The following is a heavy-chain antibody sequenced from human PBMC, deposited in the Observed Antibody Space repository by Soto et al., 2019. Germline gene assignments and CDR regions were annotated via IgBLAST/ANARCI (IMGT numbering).Heavy chain of an antibody. J-gene: IGHJ6*02. CDR2: IYYSGST. V-gene: IGHV4-31*03. D-gene: IGHD3-10*01. Sequence: QVQLQESGPGLVKPSQTLSLTCTVSGGSISSGGYYWSWIRQHPGKGLEWIGYIYYSGSTYYNPSLKSRVTISVDTSKNQFSLKLSSVTAADTAVYYCARGLGSLWFGELAYYYYGMGVWGQGTTVTVSS. CDR1: GGSISSGGYY. CDR3: ARGLGSLWFGELAYYYYGMGV.